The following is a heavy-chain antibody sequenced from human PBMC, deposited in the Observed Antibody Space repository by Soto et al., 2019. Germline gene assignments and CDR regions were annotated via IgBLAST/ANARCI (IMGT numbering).Heavy chain of an antibody. CDR1: GGSIRSDY. Sequence: PSETLSLTCTVSGGSIRSDYWSWCRLPPGKGLEWIGYIYYSGSTNYNPSLKSRVTISVDTSKNQFSLKLSSVTAADTAVYYCDIFLSYATKRDYYYYRAQRTSVTVSA. CDR2: IYYSGST. D-gene: IGHD1-26*01. V-gene: IGHV4-59*08. J-gene: IGHJ4*02. CDR3: DIFLSYATKRDYYYY.